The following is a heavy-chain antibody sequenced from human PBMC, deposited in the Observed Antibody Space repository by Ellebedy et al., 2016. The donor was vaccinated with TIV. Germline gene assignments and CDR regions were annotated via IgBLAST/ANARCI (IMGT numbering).Heavy chain of an antibody. CDR2: FYSSGST. Sequence: MPSETLSLTCTVSGGSVSSANYYWTWIRQPPGKGLEWIGYFYSSGSTDYKPSLKSRVAISVDTSKNQFSLKLSSVTAADTAVYFCSGAYGRATPKYWGQGTLVTVSS. V-gene: IGHV4-61*01. CDR3: SGAYGRATPKY. J-gene: IGHJ4*02. CDR1: GGSVSSANYY. D-gene: IGHD3-10*01.